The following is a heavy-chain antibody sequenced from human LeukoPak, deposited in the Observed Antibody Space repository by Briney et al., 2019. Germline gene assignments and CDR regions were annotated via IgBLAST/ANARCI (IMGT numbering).Heavy chain of an antibody. CDR2: IYPGDSDT. CDR1: GYSFTSYW. D-gene: IGHD6-13*01. V-gene: IGHV5-51*01. J-gene: IGHJ5*02. Sequence: GESLKISCKGSGYSFTSYWIGWVRQMPGKGLEWMGIIYPGDSDTRYSPSFQGQVTISADKSISTAYLQWSSLKASDTAMYYCARHTVVYSSSWDWFDPWGQGTLVTVSS. CDR3: ARHTVVYSSSWDWFDP.